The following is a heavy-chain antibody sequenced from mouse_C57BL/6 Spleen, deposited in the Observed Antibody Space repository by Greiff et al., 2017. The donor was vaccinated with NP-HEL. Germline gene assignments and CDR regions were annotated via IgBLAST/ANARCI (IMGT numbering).Heavy chain of an antibody. D-gene: IGHD1-1*01. CDR1: GFTFSSYA. J-gene: IGHJ2*01. CDR2: ISDGGSYT. CDR3: ARVTTVSKRGYYFDY. V-gene: IGHV5-4*01. Sequence: EVHLVESGGGLVKPGGSLKLSCAASGFTFSSYAMSWVRQTPEKRLEWVATISDGGSYTYYPDNVKGRFTISRDNAKNNLYLQMSHLKSEDTAMYYCARVTTVSKRGYYFDYWGQGTTLTVSS.